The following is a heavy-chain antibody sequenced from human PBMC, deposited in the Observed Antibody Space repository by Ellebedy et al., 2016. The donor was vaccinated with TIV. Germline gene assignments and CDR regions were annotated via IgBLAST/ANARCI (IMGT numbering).Heavy chain of an antibody. CDR1: GFALSSYA. CDR2: ISYDGSNK. D-gene: IGHD3-16*01. Sequence: GGSLRLSCAASGFALSSYAMTWVRQAPGRGLEWVAVISYDGSNKYYADSVKGRLTISRDNSKNTLYLQMNSLRAEDTAVYYCARDIWGSGDYWGQGTLVTVSS. V-gene: IGHV3-30*03. J-gene: IGHJ4*02. CDR3: ARDIWGSGDY.